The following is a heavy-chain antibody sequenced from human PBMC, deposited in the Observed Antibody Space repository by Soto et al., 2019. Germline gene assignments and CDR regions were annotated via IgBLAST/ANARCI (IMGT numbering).Heavy chain of an antibody. J-gene: IGHJ4*02. CDR3: ARGEQGYCGSTSCYYFDY. V-gene: IGHV5-51*01. CDR1: GYRFTNYW. CDR2: IYPGDSDT. Sequence: GESLKISCKGSGYRFTNYWIAWVRQMPGKGLEWMAVIYPGDSDTRYSPSFQGQVTVSADTSISTAYLQWSSLKASDTAMYYCARGEQGYCGSTSCYYFDYWGQGTLVTVSS. D-gene: IGHD2-2*01.